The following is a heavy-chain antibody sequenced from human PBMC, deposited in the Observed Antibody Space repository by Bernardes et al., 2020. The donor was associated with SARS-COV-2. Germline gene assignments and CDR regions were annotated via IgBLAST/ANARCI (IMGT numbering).Heavy chain of an antibody. CDR2: FDPTDGAT. V-gene: IGHV1-24*01. CDR3: TTWTLRLRLGEFYKN. D-gene: IGHD3-16*01. CDR1: GYSHTALS. J-gene: IGHJ4*01. Sequence: ASWKGSCKVSGYSHTALSMHWVRQPPGKELEWMGGFDPTDGATRYGQKFRGRVTMTEDTNTDTAYMELSSLRNEDTDVYYCTTWTLRLRLGEFYKNSGQGTVVSVSS.